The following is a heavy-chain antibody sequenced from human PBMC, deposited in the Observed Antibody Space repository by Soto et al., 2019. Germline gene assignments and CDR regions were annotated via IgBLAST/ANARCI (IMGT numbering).Heavy chain of an antibody. Sequence: HVQLVQSGAEVQKPGSSVKVSCKASGGTFSSYAISWVRQAPGQGREGLGGIIPIFGTPKYAQKFQGRVTIIADASTTTAYMELTSRRSEDTAVYYCATPSHYDSGGYCLHFDYWGQVKMVTVAS. V-gene: IGHV1-69*01. CDR3: ATPSHYDSGGYCLHFDY. CDR1: GGTFSSYA. J-gene: IGHJ4*02. CDR2: IIPIFGTP. D-gene: IGHD3-22*01.